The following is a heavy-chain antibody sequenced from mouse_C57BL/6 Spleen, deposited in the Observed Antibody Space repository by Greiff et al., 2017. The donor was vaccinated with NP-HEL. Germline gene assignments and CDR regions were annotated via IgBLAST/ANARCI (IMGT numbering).Heavy chain of an antibody. J-gene: IGHJ3*01. CDR1: GYTFTSYG. CDR2: IYPRSGNT. V-gene: IGHV1-81*01. D-gene: IGHD4-1*02. Sequence: VQLQQSGAELARPGASVKLSCKASGYTFTSYGISWVKQRTGQGLEWIGEIYPRSGNTYYNEKFKGKATLTADKSSSTAYMELRSLTSEDSAVYFCARLGQLGAWFAYWGQGTLVTVSA. CDR3: ARLGQLGAWFAY.